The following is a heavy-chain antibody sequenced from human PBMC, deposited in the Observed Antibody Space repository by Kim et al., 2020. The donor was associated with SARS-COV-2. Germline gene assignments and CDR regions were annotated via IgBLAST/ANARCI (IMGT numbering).Heavy chain of an antibody. Sequence: GGSLRLSCAASGFTFDDYAMHWVRQAPGKGLEWVSLISGDGGSTYYADSVKGRFTISRDNSKNSLYLQMNSLRTEDTALYYCAKDIWYYSSSWYSPFDYWGQGTLVTVSS. CDR2: ISGDGGST. V-gene: IGHV3-43*02. CDR3: AKDIWYYSSSWYSPFDY. J-gene: IGHJ4*02. CDR1: GFTFDDYA. D-gene: IGHD6-13*01.